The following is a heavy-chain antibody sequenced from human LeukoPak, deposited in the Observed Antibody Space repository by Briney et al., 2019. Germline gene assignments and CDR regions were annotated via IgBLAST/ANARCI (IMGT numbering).Heavy chain of an antibody. J-gene: IGHJ6*02. CDR3: GRGGYDMNV. CDR1: GFTVTGNY. V-gene: IGHV3-66*01. CDR2: IDSGTTT. Sequence: GGSLRLSCAASGFTVTGNYMSWVRQALGEGLDWVSTIDSGTTTLYADSVKGRFTIFRDHSKNTLYPQMNSLRAEDTAVYYCGRGGYDMNVWGRGTTVYVSS.